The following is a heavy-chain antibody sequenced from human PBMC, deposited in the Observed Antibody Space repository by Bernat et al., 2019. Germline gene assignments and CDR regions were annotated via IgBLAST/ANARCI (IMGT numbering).Heavy chain of an antibody. J-gene: IGHJ4*02. CDR1: GGSIRSSSYY. CDR3: ASIAVAGIVDY. Sequence: QLQLQESGPGLVKPSETLSLTCTVSGGSIRSSSYYWGWIRQPPGKGLEWIGSIYYSGSTYYNPSLKSRVTISVDTSKNQFSLKLSSVTAADMAVYYCASIAVAGIVDYWGQGTLVTVSS. D-gene: IGHD6-13*01. V-gene: IGHV4-39*01. CDR2: IYYSGST.